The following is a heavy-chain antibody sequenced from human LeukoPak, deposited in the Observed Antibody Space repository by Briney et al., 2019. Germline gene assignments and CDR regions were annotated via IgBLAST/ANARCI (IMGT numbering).Heavy chain of an antibody. Sequence: ASVKVSCKVSGYTLTELSMHWVRQAPGNGREWMGGFDPEAGETIYAQKFQGRVTMTEDTSTDTDYMELCSVRSEDTAVYYCATEGDMVRDAFDIWGQGTMVTVSS. D-gene: IGHD4/OR15-4a*01. CDR1: GYTLTELS. CDR3: ATEGDMVRDAFDI. V-gene: IGHV1-24*01. CDR2: FDPEAGET. J-gene: IGHJ3*02.